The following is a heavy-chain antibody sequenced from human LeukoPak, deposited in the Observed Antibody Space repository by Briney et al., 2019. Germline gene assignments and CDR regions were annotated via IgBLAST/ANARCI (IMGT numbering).Heavy chain of an antibody. J-gene: IGHJ6*02. CDR3: ARGTIFGTRGYDYAMDV. D-gene: IGHD3-3*01. V-gene: IGHV1-2*02. CDR1: GYTFTGYY. Sequence: ASVKVSCKASGYTFTGYYMHWVRQAPGQGLEWMGWINPDSGGTNYAQKFQGRVTMTRDTSISTAYMELSRLRSDDTAVYFCARGTIFGTRGYDYAMDVWGQGTTVTVSS. CDR2: INPDSGGT.